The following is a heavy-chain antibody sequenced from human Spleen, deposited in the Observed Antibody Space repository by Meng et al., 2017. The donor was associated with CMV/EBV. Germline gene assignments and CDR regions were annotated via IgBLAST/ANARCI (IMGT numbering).Heavy chain of an antibody. D-gene: IGHD4-23*01. V-gene: IGHV3-11*01. Sequence: GGSLRLSYAASGFTLSDYYMTWIRQAPGKGLEWVSYIDGRGGSTYYADSVKGRFTISKDNAKNSLYLQMNSLRGEDTAIYYCAKDGGVDSGGNSGSFDYWGQGTLVTVSS. CDR2: IDGRGGST. CDR1: GFTLSDYY. CDR3: AKDGGVDSGGNSGSFDY. J-gene: IGHJ4*02.